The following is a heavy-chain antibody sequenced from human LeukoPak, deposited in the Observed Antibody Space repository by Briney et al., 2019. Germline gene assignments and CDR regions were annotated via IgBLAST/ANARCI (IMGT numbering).Heavy chain of an antibody. Sequence: SVKVSCKASGGTFSSYTISWVRQAPGQGLGWVGRIIPILGIANYAQKFQGRVTITADKSTSTAHMELSSLRSEDTALYYCARGYCSSTSCYTGGYYYYTDVWGKGTTVTVS. D-gene: IGHD2-2*02. V-gene: IGHV1-69*02. CDR2: IIPILGIA. CDR1: GGTFSSYT. CDR3: ARGYCSSTSCYTGGYYYYTDV. J-gene: IGHJ6*03.